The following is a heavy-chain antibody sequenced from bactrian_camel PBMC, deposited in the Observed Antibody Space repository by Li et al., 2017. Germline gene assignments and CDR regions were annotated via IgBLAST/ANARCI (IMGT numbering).Heavy chain of an antibody. V-gene: IGHV3S6*01. CDR2: IYSDGGAQ. CDR1: RYNNYPPC. J-gene: IGHJ7*01. D-gene: IGHD4*01. Sequence: HVQLVESGGGSVEAGGSLRLACTASRYNNYPPCMGWFRQAPGKEREGVAAIYSDGGAQYYADSVKGRFTISQDKDKSTVYLQMNGLTPEDGAMYYCAAASDWGRCIAWAYSMDY.